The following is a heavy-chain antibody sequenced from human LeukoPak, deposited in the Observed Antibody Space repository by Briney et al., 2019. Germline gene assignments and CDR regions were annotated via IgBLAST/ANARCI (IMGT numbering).Heavy chain of an antibody. CDR3: ARGVRVGYCSSTSCPRPKSYYYYYYGMDV. J-gene: IGHJ6*02. Sequence: SETLSLTCTVSGGSISSGGYYWSWIRQPPGKGLEWIGEINHSGSTNYNPSLKSRVTISVDTSKNQFSLKLSSVTAADTAVYYCARGVRVGYCSSTSCPRPKSYYYYYYGMDVWGQGTTVTVSS. D-gene: IGHD2-2*01. CDR1: GGSISSGGYY. V-gene: IGHV4-39*07. CDR2: INHSGST.